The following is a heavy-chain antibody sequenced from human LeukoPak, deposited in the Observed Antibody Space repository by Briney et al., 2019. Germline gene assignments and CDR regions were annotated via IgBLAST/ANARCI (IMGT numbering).Heavy chain of an antibody. D-gene: IGHD6-19*01. CDR2: MNPNSGNT. J-gene: IGHJ6*03. Sequence: GASVKVSCKASGYTFTSYDINWVRQATGQGLEWMGWMNPNSGNTGYAQKFQGRVTMTRNTSISTAYMELSSLRSEDTAVYYCARAGVFRYSSGWYEGYYYYYYMDVWGKGTTVTVSS. CDR3: ARAGVFRYSSGWYEGYYYYYYMDV. V-gene: IGHV1-8*01. CDR1: GYTFTSYD.